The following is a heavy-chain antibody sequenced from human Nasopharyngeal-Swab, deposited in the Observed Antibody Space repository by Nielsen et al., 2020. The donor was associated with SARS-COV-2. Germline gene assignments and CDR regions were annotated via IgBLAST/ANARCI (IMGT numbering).Heavy chain of an antibody. D-gene: IGHD4-11*01. CDR2: INAGNDNT. V-gene: IGHV1-3*01. CDR1: GYSFTSYA. CDR3: ASSDPNYSDYAYY. J-gene: IGHJ4*02. Sequence: ASVKVSCKASGYSFTSYAMHWVRQAPGQRLEWMGWINAGNDNTRYSPKFQGRLTITRDTSASTAYMELSSLRSEDTAVYYCASSDPNYSDYAYYWGQGTLVTVSS.